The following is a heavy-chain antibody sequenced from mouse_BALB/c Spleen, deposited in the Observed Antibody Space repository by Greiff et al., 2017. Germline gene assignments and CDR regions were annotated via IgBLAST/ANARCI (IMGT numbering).Heavy chain of an antibody. V-gene: IGHV5-6-5*01. D-gene: IGHD2-14*01. J-gene: IGHJ1*01. Sequence: EVQGVESGGGLVKPGGSLKLSCAASGFTFSSYAMSWVRQTPGKRLEWVASISSGGSTYYPDSVKGRFTISRDNARNILYLQMSSLRSEDTAMYYCARGSWYDPPSYWYFDVWGAGTTVTVSS. CDR1: GFTFSSYA. CDR2: ISSGGST. CDR3: ARGSWYDPPSYWYFDV.